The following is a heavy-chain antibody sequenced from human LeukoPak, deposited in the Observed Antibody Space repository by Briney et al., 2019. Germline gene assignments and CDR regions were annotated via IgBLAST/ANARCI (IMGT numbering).Heavy chain of an antibody. CDR1: GGSISSSSYY. CDR3: ARGRHVRPDSSGYYYNHYYYMDV. D-gene: IGHD3-22*01. Sequence: PSETLSLTCTVSGGSISSSSYYWGWIRQPPGKGLEWIGSIYYSGSTYYNPSLKSRVTISVDTSKNQFSLKLSSVTAADTAVYYCARGRHVRPDSSGYYYNHYYYMDVWGKGTTVAVSS. CDR2: IYYSGST. J-gene: IGHJ6*03. V-gene: IGHV4-39*01.